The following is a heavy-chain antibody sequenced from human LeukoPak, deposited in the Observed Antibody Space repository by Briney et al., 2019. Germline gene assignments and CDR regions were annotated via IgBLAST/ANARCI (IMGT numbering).Heavy chain of an antibody. V-gene: IGHV3-9*01. CDR3: AKGAQGSGWYYFDY. CDR1: GFTFDDYA. D-gene: IGHD6-19*01. Sequence: GGSLRLSCAASGFTFDDYAMHWVRQAPGKGLEWVSGISWNSGSIGYADSVKGRFTISRDNAKNSLYLQMNSLRAEDTALYYCAKGAQGSGWYYFDYWGQGTLVTVS. J-gene: IGHJ4*02. CDR2: ISWNSGSI.